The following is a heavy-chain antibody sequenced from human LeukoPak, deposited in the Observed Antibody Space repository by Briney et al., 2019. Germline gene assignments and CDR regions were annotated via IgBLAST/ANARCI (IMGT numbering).Heavy chain of an antibody. Sequence: PSETLSLTCAVYGGSFSGYYWSWIRQPPGKGLEWIGEINHSGSTNYNPSLKSRVTISVDTSKSQFSLKLSSVTAADTAVYYCARGRIESGSCFDYWGQGTLVTVSS. D-gene: IGHD1-26*01. CDR2: INHSGST. J-gene: IGHJ4*02. V-gene: IGHV4-34*01. CDR1: GGSFSGYY. CDR3: ARGRIESGSCFDY.